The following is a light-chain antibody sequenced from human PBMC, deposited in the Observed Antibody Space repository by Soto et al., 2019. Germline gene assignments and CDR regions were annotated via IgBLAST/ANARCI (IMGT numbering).Light chain of an antibody. J-gene: IGLJ1*01. CDR1: SSDVGAYNF. CDR2: NVY. V-gene: IGLV2-14*03. CDR3: SAYTVSRTYV. Sequence: QYVLTQPASFSGSPGRSITISCTGTSSDVGAYNFVSWHQQHPGKAPKLMIYNVYDRPSGISYRFSGSKSGNTASLTISGLQGEEEADYYCSAYTVSRTYVFGTGTKVTVL.